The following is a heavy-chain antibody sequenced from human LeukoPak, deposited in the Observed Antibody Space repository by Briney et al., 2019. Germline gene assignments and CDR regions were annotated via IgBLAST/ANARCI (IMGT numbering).Heavy chain of an antibody. V-gene: IGHV1-3*01. D-gene: IGHD3-22*01. CDR3: HFPYYYDSSGSY. J-gene: IGHJ4*02. Sequence: ASVKVSCKTSGYTFTSYALHWVRQAPGQRLEWMGWINAGNGDTVYSQKFQGRVTITRDTSASTVYMELSGLRSEDTAVYYCHFPYYYDSSGSYWGQGTLVTVSS. CDR1: GYTFTSYA. CDR2: INAGNGDT.